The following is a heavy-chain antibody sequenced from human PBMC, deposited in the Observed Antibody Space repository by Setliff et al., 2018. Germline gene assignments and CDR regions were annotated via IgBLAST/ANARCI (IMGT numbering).Heavy chain of an antibody. V-gene: IGHV1-3*01. CDR3: ARGRSTYFKDV. J-gene: IGHJ6*03. CDR1: GYTFANYG. Sequence: RASVKVSCKASGYTFANYGLHWVRQAPGQRLEWMGWINAGNGDTKFSQKFQDTITMTADTSASTAYMELSSLRSEDTAVYYCARGRSTYFKDVWGRGTTVTVSS. CDR2: INAGNGDT.